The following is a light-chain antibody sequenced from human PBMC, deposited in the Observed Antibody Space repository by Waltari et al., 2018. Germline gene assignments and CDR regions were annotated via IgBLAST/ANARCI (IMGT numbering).Light chain of an antibody. CDR1: GSGGS. CDR2: EVS. CDR3: SSDAVSNNFYD. V-gene: IGLV2-8*01. Sequence: QSALTPPPSASGSPGQSVTISFTRTGSGGSVPWSQQLPGKAPKLLIYEVSKRPSGVPDRFSGSKSGNTASLTVSGLQAEDEGDYYCSSDAVSNNFYDFGSGTKVTVL. J-gene: IGLJ1*01.